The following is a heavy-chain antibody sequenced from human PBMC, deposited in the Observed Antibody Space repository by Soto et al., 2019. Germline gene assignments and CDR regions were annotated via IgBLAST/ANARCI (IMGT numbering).Heavy chain of an antibody. CDR2: IGNTADTYAT. CDR1: GFSLRGSI. Sequence: GGSLRLSCAASGFSLRGSIMHWVRQASGQGLEWVGRIGNTADTYATVYAASVKGRFTISRDDSKNTAYLQMNSLRTEDTAMYFCARYTGDRFDYWGPGTLVTVSS. D-gene: IGHD2-21*02. J-gene: IGHJ4*02. V-gene: IGHV3-73*01. CDR3: ARYTGDRFDY.